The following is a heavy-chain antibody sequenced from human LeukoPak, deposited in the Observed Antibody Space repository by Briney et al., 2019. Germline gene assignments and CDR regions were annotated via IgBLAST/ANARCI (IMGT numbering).Heavy chain of an antibody. D-gene: IGHD1-1*01. Sequence: GGSLRLSCAASGFSFSGSDMHWVCQASGRGLEWVGRIGSKANRYTTAYVASVQGRFTISRDDSKNTAYLQMNSLKTEDTAVYYCWSVTGTARNWFDPWGQGTLVTVSS. CDR1: GFSFSGSD. CDR3: WSVTGTARNWFDP. CDR2: IGSKANRYTT. V-gene: IGHV3-73*01. J-gene: IGHJ5*02.